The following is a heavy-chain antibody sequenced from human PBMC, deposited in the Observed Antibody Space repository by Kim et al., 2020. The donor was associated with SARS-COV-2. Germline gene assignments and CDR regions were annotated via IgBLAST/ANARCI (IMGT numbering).Heavy chain of an antibody. Sequence: SETLSLTCTVSGGSISSYYWSWIRQPPGKGLEWIGYIYYSGSTNYNPSLKSRVTISVDTSKNQFSLKLSSVTAADTAVYYCARVLGYCSSSSCYGNWYFDLWGRGTLVTVSS. CDR3: ARVLGYCSSSSCYGNWYFDL. CDR1: GGSISSYY. D-gene: IGHD2-2*01. J-gene: IGHJ2*01. V-gene: IGHV4-59*13. CDR2: IYYSGST.